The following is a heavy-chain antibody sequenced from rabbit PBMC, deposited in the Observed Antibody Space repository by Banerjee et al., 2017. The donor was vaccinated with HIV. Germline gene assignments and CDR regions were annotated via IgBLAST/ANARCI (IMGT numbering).Heavy chain of an antibody. J-gene: IGHJ4*01. CDR1: GFSFSSGYY. CDR3: ERATSNNAYYSYL. Sequence: QEQLVESGGGLVQPGGSLKLSCKASGFSFSSGYYMCWVRQAPGKGLEWIGCIYTGSSGKTYYASWAKGRFTISKTSSTTVTLQMTSLTVADTATYFCERATSNNAYYSYLWGPGTLVTVS. D-gene: IGHD6-1*01. V-gene: IGHV1S45*01. CDR2: IYTGSSGKT.